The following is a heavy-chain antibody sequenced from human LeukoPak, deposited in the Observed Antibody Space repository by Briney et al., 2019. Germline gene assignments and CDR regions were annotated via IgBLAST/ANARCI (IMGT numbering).Heavy chain of an antibody. CDR1: GFTFDDYG. Sequence: GGSLRLSCAASGFTFDDYGMSWVRQAPGKGLEWVSGINWNGGSTGYADSVKGRFTISRDNAKNSLYLQMDSLRAEDTALYYCARDPEYYDSSGQHFDYWGQGTLVTVSS. D-gene: IGHD3-22*01. V-gene: IGHV3-20*04. J-gene: IGHJ4*02. CDR2: INWNGGST. CDR3: ARDPEYYDSSGQHFDY.